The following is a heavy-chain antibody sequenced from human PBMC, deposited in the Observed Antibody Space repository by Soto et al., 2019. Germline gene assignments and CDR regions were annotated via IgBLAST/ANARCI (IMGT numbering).Heavy chain of an antibody. CDR1: GGSFSGYY. Sequence: NPSETLSLTCAVYGGSFSGYYWSWIRQPPGKGLEWIGEINHSGSTNYNPSLKSRVTILVDTSKNQFSLKLSSVTAADTAVYYCARGFRRYSSSRDYYGMDVWGQGTTVTVSS. CDR3: ARGFRRYSSSRDYYGMDV. D-gene: IGHD6-6*01. J-gene: IGHJ6*02. CDR2: INHSGST. V-gene: IGHV4-34*01.